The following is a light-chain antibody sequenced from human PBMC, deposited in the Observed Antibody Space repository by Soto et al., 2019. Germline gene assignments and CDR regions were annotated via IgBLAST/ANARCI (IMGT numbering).Light chain of an antibody. Sequence: DIQMTQSPSSLSASVGDRVTITCRARQSISSYLSWYQQTAGRAPELLIYGTSLQSGVPSRFSGSGSGTDFTLTISSLQPEDFATYYCQQSYTIPFTFGGGTKVEI. CDR3: QQSYTIPFT. V-gene: IGKV1-39*01. CDR1: QSISSY. J-gene: IGKJ4*01. CDR2: GT.